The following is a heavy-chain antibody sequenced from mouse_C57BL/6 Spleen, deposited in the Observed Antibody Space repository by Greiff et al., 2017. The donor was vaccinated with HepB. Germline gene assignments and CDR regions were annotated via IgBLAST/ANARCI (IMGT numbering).Heavy chain of an antibody. D-gene: IGHD1-1*01. V-gene: IGHV1-82*01. CDR1: GYAFSSSW. CDR2: IYPGDGDT. J-gene: IGHJ4*01. CDR3: ARGAVVAPYAMDY. Sequence: VKVVESGPELVKPGASVKISCKASGYAFSSSWMNWVKLRPGKGLEWIGRIYPGDGDTDYNGKFKGKATLTADKSSSTAYMQLSSLTSEDSAVYFCARGAVVAPYAMDYWGQGTSVTVSS.